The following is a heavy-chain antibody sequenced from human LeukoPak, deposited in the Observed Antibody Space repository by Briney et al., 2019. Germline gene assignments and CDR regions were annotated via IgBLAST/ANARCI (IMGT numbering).Heavy chain of an antibody. CDR1: GFTFDDYG. J-gene: IGHJ6*03. V-gene: IGHV3-20*04. CDR3: AREFELWNYYYYMDV. D-gene: IGHD5-18*01. Sequence: GGSLRLSCAASGFTFDDYGMSWVRQAPGKGLEWVSGINWNGGSTGYADSVKGRFTISRDNAKNSLYLQMNSLRAEDTALYYCAREFELWNYYYYMDVWGKGTTVTVSS. CDR2: INWNGGST.